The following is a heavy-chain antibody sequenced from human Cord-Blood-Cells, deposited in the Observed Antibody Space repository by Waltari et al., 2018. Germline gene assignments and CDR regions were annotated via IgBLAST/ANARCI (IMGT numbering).Heavy chain of an antibody. CDR2: IYYSGST. D-gene: IGHD7-27*01. J-gene: IGHJ2*01. V-gene: IGHV4-59*01. CDR1: GGSISSSY. CDR3: ARVRNGDWGWYFDL. Sequence: QVQLQESGPGLVKPSETLSLTCTVSGGSISSSYWSWLRQPPGKGLEWIGYIYYSGSTNYNPSLKSRVTISVDTSKNQFSLKLSSVTAADTAVYYCARVRNGDWGWYFDLWGRGTLVTVSS.